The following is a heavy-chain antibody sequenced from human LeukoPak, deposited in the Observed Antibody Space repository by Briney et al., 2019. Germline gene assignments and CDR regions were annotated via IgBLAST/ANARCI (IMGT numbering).Heavy chain of an antibody. D-gene: IGHD6-6*01. Sequence: GGSLRLSCVVSGFNVSDHYMDWVRQAPGKGLEWVSTVSGNGESTFYADSVKGRFTISRANSKNTLYLQMNRLRADDMAIYYCAKEAYSGSSFDFWGQGTLVTVSS. J-gene: IGHJ4*02. CDR1: GFNVSDHY. V-gene: IGHV3-23*01. CDR2: VSGNGEST. CDR3: AKEAYSGSSFDF.